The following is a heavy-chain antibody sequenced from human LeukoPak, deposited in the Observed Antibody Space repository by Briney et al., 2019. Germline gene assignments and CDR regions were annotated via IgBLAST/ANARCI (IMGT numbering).Heavy chain of an antibody. J-gene: IGHJ4*02. Sequence: SETLSLTCTVSGGSISRGNYYWSWIRQHPVKGLEWIGYIYFSGSTYYNPSLKSRVTISVDTSMNQFSLKLSSVTAADTAVYYCARDSTVPAGIDCWGQGTLVTVSS. CDR3: ARDSTVPAGIDC. CDR2: IYFSGST. V-gene: IGHV4-31*03. CDR1: GGSISRGNYY. D-gene: IGHD3-10*01.